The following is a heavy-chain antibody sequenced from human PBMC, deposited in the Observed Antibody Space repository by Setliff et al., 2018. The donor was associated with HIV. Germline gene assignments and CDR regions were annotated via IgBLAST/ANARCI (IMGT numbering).Heavy chain of an antibody. V-gene: IGHV4-38-2*01. Sequence: PSETLSLTCDVSGYSISSGYFWGWIRQFPGTGLQWIGRVYHGGTTNYNPTLRSRVTISTDASKNQFSLKLKSVSAADTAVYFCARDRALRFSQSPSSHYFDYWGQGTLVTVPS. CDR2: VYHGGTT. D-gene: IGHD3-3*01. CDR1: GYSISSGYF. J-gene: IGHJ4*03. CDR3: ARDRALRFSQSPSSHYFDY.